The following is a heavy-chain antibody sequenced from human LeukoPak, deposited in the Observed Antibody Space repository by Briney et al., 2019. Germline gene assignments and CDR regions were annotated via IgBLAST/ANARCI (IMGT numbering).Heavy chain of an antibody. CDR2: ISGSGDNT. D-gene: IGHD5-18*01. CDR3: AREESAMVPFDY. Sequence: GGSLRLSCAASGFTFSSNAMSWVRQAPGKGLEWVSSISGSGDNTYYADSVRGRFTISRDNDKNTLYLQMNSLRAEDTAVYYCAREESAMVPFDYWGQGTLVTVSS. V-gene: IGHV3-23*01. J-gene: IGHJ4*02. CDR1: GFTFSSNA.